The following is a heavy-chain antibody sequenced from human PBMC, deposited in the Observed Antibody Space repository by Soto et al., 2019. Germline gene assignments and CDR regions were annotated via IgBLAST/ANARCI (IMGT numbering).Heavy chain of an antibody. CDR1: GFTFSSHW. V-gene: IGHV3-7*01. J-gene: IGHJ4*02. CDR3: TRDSYDSSGYYYDFFDY. Sequence: EVQLVESGGGLVQPGGSLRLSCAASGFTFSSHWMSWVRQAPGKGLEWVANIKVDGSEKYYVDSVRGRFSISRDNAKDSLYLQMNSLRAEDTAVYYCTRDSYDSSGYYYDFFDYWGQGTLVTVS. D-gene: IGHD3-22*01. CDR2: IKVDGSEK.